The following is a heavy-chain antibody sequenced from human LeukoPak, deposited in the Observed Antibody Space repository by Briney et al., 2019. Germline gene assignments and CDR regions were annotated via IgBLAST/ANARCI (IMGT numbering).Heavy chain of an antibody. V-gene: IGHV1-2*02. CDR3: ARGEAETYYYDSSGYSPFDY. CDR2: INPNSGGT. Sequence: ASVKVSCKASGYTFTGYYMHWVRQAPGQGLEWMGWINPNSGGTNYAQEFQGRVTMTRDTSISTAYMELSRLRSDDTAVYYCARGEAETYYYDSSGYSPFDYWGQGTLVTVSS. D-gene: IGHD3-22*01. J-gene: IGHJ4*02. CDR1: GYTFTGYY.